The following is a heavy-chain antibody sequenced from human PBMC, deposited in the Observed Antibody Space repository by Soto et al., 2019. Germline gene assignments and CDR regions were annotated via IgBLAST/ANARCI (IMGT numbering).Heavy chain of an antibody. V-gene: IGHV5-51*01. CDR3: ARRGGGAHGFFDY. Sequence: LGESLKISCKGSGYSFSNYWIGWVRQMPGKGPEWMGIIYPGDSETRYSPSFQGQITITADKSISTAYLQWSSLKASDTAMYYCARRGGGAHGFFDYWGQGALVTVSS. CDR2: IYPGDSET. J-gene: IGHJ4*02. CDR1: GYSFSNYW. D-gene: IGHD3-16*01.